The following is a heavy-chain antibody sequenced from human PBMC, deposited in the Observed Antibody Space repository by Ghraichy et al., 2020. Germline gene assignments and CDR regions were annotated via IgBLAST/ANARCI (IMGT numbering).Heavy chain of an antibody. D-gene: IGHD6-25*01. Sequence: SQTLSLPCAISGDSVSSNTDAWTWIRQSPSRGLEWLGRTYYRSKWYNDYAVSVKGRLTINPDTSKNQFSLHLNSVTPEDTAVYYCTRGVTAFDSWGQGTLVTVSS. CDR3: TRGVTAFDS. V-gene: IGHV6-1*01. CDR2: TYYRSKWYN. J-gene: IGHJ4*02. CDR1: GDSVSSNTDA.